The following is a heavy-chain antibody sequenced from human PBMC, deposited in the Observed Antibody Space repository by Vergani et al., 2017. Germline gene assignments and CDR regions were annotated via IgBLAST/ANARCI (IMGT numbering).Heavy chain of an antibody. CDR2: INPNSGGT. CDR1: GYTFTGYY. V-gene: IGHV1-2*02. Sequence: QVQLVQSGAEVKKPGASVKVSCKASGYTFTGYYMHWVRQAPGQGLEWMGWINPNSGGTNYAQKFQGRVTMTRDTSNSTAYMELSRLRSDDTAVYYCARDKETLYGDYVVWGGAFDIWGQGTMVTVSS. CDR3: ARDKETLYGDYVVWGGAFDI. J-gene: IGHJ3*02. D-gene: IGHD4-17*01.